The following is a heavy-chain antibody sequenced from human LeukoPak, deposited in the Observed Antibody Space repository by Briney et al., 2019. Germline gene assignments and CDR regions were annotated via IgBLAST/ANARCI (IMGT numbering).Heavy chain of an antibody. Sequence: PSETLSLTCTVSGGSMSSHYWSWIQQHAGKGLEWIVRVVISGATNNNPSLKSRVTMSVDTSKNQFSLKLSSVTAADTAVYYCARDGPYYDFWSGYSYYYGMDVWGQGTTVTVSS. CDR2: VVISGAT. CDR3: ARDGPYYDFWSGYSYYYGMDV. D-gene: IGHD3-3*01. J-gene: IGHJ6*02. CDR1: GGSMSSHY. V-gene: IGHV4-4*07.